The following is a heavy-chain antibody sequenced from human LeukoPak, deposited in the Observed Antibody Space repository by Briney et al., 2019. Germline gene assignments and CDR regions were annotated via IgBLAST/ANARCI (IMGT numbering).Heavy chain of an antibody. CDR1: GDSFSGDSVA. V-gene: IGHV6-1*01. CDR3: ARDWRGYYYDC. J-gene: IGHJ4*02. Sequence: SQTLSLTCAVSGDSFSGDSVAWDWLRQSPARGLEWLGRTYYRSKLYNDYAASVKSLLSINPDTSKNQFSLHLNSVPPEDTAIYYCARDWRGYYYDCWGQGTLVTVSS. CDR2: TYYRSKLYN.